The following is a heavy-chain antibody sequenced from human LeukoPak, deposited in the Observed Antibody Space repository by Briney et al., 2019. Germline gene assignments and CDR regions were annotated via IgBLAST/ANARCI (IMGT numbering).Heavy chain of an antibody. CDR2: ISYDGSNK. CDR1: GFTFSNYA. Sequence: PGGSLRLSCAASGFTFSNYAMHWVRQAPGKGLEWVAVISYDGSNKYYADSVKGRFTISRDNSKNTLYLQMNSLRVEDTAVYYCTKSDWFDPWGQGTLVTVSS. D-gene: IGHD3-3*01. V-gene: IGHV3-30-3*01. CDR3: TKSDWFDP. J-gene: IGHJ5*02.